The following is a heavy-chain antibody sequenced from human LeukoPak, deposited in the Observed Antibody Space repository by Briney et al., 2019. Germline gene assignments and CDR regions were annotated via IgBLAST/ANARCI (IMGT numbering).Heavy chain of an antibody. CDR2: IIPIFGTA. CDR1: GGTFSSYA. V-gene: IGHV1-69*13. J-gene: IGHJ6*02. D-gene: IGHD6-6*01. CDR3: ARSLSSSEYYYYGMDV. Sequence: SVKVSCKASGGTFSSYAISWVRQAPGQGLEWMGGIIPIFGTANYAQKFQGRVTITADESTSTAYMELSSLRSEDTAVYYCARSLSSSEYYYYGMDVWGQGTTVTVSS.